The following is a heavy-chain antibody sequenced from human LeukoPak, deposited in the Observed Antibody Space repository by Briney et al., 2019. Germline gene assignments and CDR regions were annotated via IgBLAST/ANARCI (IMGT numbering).Heavy chain of an antibody. CDR3: ARDAGGAAAGLGPKGGEDY. V-gene: IGHV1-2*02. J-gene: IGHJ4*02. CDR2: INPNSGGT. Sequence: ASVKVSCKASGYFFTSYYVHWVRQAPGQGLEWMGWINPNSGGTNYAQKFQGRVTMTRDTSISTAYMELSRLRSDDTAVYYCARDAGGAAAGLGPKGGEDYWGQGTLVTVSS. CDR1: GYFFTSYY. D-gene: IGHD6-13*01.